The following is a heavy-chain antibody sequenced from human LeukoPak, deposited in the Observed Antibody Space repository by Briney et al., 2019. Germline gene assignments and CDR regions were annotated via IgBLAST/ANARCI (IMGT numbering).Heavy chain of an antibody. D-gene: IGHD6-19*01. CDR1: GYTFTSYD. CDR2: MNPNSGNT. V-gene: IGHV1-8*01. Sequence: GASVKVSCKASGYTFTSYDINWVRQATGQGLEWMGWMNPNSGNTGYAQKFQGRVTMTRNTSISTAYMELSRLRSDDTAVYYCARTYSSGWSGDYWGQGTLVTVSS. CDR3: ARTYSSGWSGDY. J-gene: IGHJ4*02.